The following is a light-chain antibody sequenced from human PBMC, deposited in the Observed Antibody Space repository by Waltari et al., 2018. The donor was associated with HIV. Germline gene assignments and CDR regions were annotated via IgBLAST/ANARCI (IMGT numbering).Light chain of an antibody. CDR2: SNN. CDR3: AAWDDSLNGVV. CDR1: SSNIGSNT. Sequence: QSVLTQPPSASGTPGQRVTISCSGTSSNIGSNTVNWYQNLPGTAPKLIIYSNNQRPSGVPDRFSGSKSGTSASLAISGLQSEDEADYYCAAWDDSLNGVVFGGGTKLTVL. J-gene: IGLJ2*01. V-gene: IGLV1-44*01.